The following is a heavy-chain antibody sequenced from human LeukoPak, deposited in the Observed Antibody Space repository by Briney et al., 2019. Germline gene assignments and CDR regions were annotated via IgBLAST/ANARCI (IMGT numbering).Heavy chain of an antibody. CDR3: ARVHYGSGSLYYYYYYMDV. V-gene: IGHV4-30-4*08. D-gene: IGHD3-10*01. CDR2: IYYSGST. J-gene: IGHJ6*03. Sequence: KASETLSLTCTVSGGSISSDDYYWSWIRQPPGKGLEWIGYIYYSGSTYYNPSLKSRVTISVDTSKNQFSLKLRSVTAADTAVYYCARVHYGSGSLYYYYYYMDVWGKGTTVTVSS. CDR1: GGSISSDDYY.